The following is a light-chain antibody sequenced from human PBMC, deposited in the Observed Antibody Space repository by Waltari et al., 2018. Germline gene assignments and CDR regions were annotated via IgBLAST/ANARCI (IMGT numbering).Light chain of an antibody. J-gene: IGKJ3*01. CDR2: GAS. CDR1: QRVSSK. Sequence: GMTQSPATLSVSPGERATLSCRASQRVSSKLAWYQQKPGQAPRLLIYGASTRATGIPARFSGSGSGTDFTLTISSLQSEDFAVYYCQQYDNWPFTFGPGTKVDIK. CDR3: QQYDNWPFT. V-gene: IGKV3-15*01.